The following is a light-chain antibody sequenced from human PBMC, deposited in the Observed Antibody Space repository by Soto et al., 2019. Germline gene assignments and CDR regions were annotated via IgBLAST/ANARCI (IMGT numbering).Light chain of an antibody. Sequence: EIVLTQYPATLSLSPGERATLSCRASQSVRSSLAWYQQKPGQAPRLLIYGASNRATGIPDRFSGSGSGTDFTLTISRLEPEDFAVYYCQQYGSSGTFGQGTKVDIK. V-gene: IGKV3-20*01. CDR1: QSVRSS. J-gene: IGKJ1*01. CDR3: QQYGSSGT. CDR2: GAS.